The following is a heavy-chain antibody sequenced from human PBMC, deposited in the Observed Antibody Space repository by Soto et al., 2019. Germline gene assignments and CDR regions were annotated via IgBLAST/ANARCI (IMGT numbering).Heavy chain of an antibody. Sequence: PXGTLSLTSTVSGGSISIPYWTWIRQPPGKGLEWIGYVYNSGSTNYNPSLKSRVTISEDTSKSQFSLKVNSMTAADTAVYYCARYRREAVAGYTLDNWGQGILVTVSS. V-gene: IGHV4-59*11. CDR1: GGSISIPY. CDR3: ARYRREAVAGYTLDN. D-gene: IGHD6-13*01. CDR2: VYNSGST. J-gene: IGHJ4*02.